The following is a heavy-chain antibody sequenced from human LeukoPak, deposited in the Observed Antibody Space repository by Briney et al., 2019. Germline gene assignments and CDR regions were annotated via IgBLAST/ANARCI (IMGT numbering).Heavy chain of an antibody. CDR2: ISGYNAKT. CDR1: GYTFTSYG. CDR3: ARTMAIHAFDI. D-gene: IGHD3-10*01. V-gene: IGHV1-18*01. J-gene: IGHJ3*02. Sequence: ASVKVSCKASGYTFTSYGIIWVRQAPGQGLEWMGWISGYNAKTIFAQKFQDRVTLTTDTSASTVYMEVSSLRSDDTAVYYCARTMAIHAFDIWGQGTMVTVSS.